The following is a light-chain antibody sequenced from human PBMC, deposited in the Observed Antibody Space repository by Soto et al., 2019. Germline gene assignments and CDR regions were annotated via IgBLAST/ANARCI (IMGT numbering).Light chain of an antibody. CDR3: SSYAVNKNLL. V-gene: IGLV3-21*02. J-gene: IGLJ2*01. Sequence: SYELTQPPSVSVAPGQTARITCGGIDIGSKSVHWYQQKPGQAPVVVVYDDSDRPSGIPERFSGSNSGNTATLTVSGLHVDDEADYFCSSYAVNKNLLFGGGTKLTVL. CDR1: DIGSKS. CDR2: DDS.